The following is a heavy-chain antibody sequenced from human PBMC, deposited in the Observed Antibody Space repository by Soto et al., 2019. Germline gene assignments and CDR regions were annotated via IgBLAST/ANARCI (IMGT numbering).Heavy chain of an antibody. V-gene: IGHV3-33*01. J-gene: IGHJ4*02. Sequence: QVQLVESGGGVVQPGRSQRLSCAASGFAFSSFGMHWVRQAPGKGLEWVALVGYDGSDKYYGDSVKGRFTISRDYSENTVYLQMDSLRVEDTAIYFCARYCSGGRCSEGGLDFWGQGTLVTVSS. CDR3: ARYCSGGRCSEGGLDF. CDR1: GFAFSSFG. D-gene: IGHD2-15*01. CDR2: VGYDGSDK.